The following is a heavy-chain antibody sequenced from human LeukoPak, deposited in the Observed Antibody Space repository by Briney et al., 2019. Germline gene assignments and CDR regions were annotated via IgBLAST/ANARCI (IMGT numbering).Heavy chain of an antibody. CDR1: GGSISSSSYY. V-gene: IGHV3-74*01. J-gene: IGHJ4*02. CDR3: VRNMVRGVVYFDS. D-gene: IGHD3-10*01. CDR2: ISGGGAST. Sequence: ETLSLTCTVSGGSISSSSYYWGWVRQAPGKGLEWVSVISGGGASTYYADSVKGRFTISRDNAKNTLYLQMNSLRVEDTAVYYCVRNMVRGVVYFDSWGQGALVTVSS.